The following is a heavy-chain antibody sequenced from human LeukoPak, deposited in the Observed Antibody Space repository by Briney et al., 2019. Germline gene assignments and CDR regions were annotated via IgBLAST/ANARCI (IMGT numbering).Heavy chain of an antibody. D-gene: IGHD3-10*01. V-gene: IGHV3-21*01. Sequence: EPGGSLTLSCAASGFTFSTYSMHWVRQAPGKGLEWISSISTSSSSIYYADSVKGRFTISRDNAKNSLYLQMKSLRAEDTAVYYCARVSLYYGSGTYYPPDYWGQGTLVTVSS. CDR1: GFTFSTYS. CDR3: ARVSLYYGSGTYYPPDY. CDR2: ISTSSSSI. J-gene: IGHJ4*02.